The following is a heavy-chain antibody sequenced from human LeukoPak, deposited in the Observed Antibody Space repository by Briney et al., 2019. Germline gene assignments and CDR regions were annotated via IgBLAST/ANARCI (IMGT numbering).Heavy chain of an antibody. J-gene: IGHJ4*02. CDR1: GFTFSSYS. Sequence: GGSLRLSCAASGFTFSSYSMNWVRQAPGKGLEWVSYISSSSSTIYYADSVKGRFTISRDNAKNSLYLQMNSLRAEDTAVYYCAGDKVRQWPYYFDYWGQGTLVTVSS. CDR3: AGDKVRQWPYYFDY. V-gene: IGHV3-48*04. CDR2: ISSSSSTI. D-gene: IGHD6-19*01.